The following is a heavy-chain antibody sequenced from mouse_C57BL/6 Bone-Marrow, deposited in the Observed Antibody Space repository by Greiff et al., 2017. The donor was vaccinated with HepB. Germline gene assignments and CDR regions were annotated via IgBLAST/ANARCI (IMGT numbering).Heavy chain of an antibody. CDR2: ISSGSSTI. CDR3: AITSKNWYFDV. D-gene: IGHD1-2*01. J-gene: IGHJ1*03. V-gene: IGHV5-17*01. CDR1: GFTFSDYG. Sequence: DVMLVESGGGLVKPGGSLKLSCAASGFTFSDYGMHWVRQAPEKGLEWVAYISSGSSTIYYADTVKGRFTISRDNAKNTLFLQMTSLRSEDTAMYYCAITSKNWYFDVWGTGTTVTVSS.